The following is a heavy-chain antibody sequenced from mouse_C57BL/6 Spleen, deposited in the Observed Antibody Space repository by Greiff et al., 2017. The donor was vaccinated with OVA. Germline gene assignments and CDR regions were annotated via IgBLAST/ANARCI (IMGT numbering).Heavy chain of an antibody. Sequence: QVQLQQPGAELVKPGASVKLSCKASGYTFTSYWMHWVKQRPGRGLEWIGRIDPNSGGTKYNEKFKSKATLTVDKPSSTAYMQLSSLTAEDSAVYYCARQGIITTVGSGYFDVWGTGTTVTVSS. CDR2: IDPNSGGT. D-gene: IGHD1-1*01. V-gene: IGHV1-72*01. CDR3: ARQGIITTVGSGYFDV. CDR1: GYTFTSYW. J-gene: IGHJ1*03.